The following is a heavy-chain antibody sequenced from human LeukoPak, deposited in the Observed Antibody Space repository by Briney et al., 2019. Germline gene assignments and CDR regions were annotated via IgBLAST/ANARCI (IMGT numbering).Heavy chain of an antibody. V-gene: IGHV1-18*01. CDR2: ISGYNGNT. J-gene: IGHJ5*02. Sequence: ASVKVSCKASGYTLTSYGISWVRQAPGQGLEWMGWISGYNGNTNYAQKLQGRVTMTTDTSTSTAYMELRSLRSDDTAVHYCARLPYYDILTGYYDWFDPWGQGTLVTVSS. CDR3: ARLPYYDILTGYYDWFDP. D-gene: IGHD3-9*01. CDR1: GYTLTSYG.